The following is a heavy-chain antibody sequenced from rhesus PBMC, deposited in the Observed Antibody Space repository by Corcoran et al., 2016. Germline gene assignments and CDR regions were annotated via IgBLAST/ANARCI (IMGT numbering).Heavy chain of an antibody. Sequence: EVQLVETGGGLVETGGSLRLYCAASGFTFSSYDMQWVRQDTGTGLERISVIDSGGGSTYCADSVKGRVTISRDNSKNTLSLQMNSLRAEDTAVYYCAKAKAAAGYFAYWGQGVLVTVSS. J-gene: IGHJ4*01. CDR2: IDSGGGST. CDR3: AKAKAAAGYFAY. D-gene: IGHD6-25*01. CDR1: GFTFSSYD. V-gene: IGHV3S5*01.